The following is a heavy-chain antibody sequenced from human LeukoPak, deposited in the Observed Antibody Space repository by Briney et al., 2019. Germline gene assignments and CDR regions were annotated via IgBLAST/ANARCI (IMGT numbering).Heavy chain of an antibody. CDR1: GFTFSSYA. Sequence: GGSLRLSCAASGFTFSSYAMSWVRQAPGKGPEWVSAISGSGGSTYYADSVKGRFTISRDNSKSTLYLQMNSLRAEDTAVYYCANGSVAGFFDYWGQGTLVTVSS. J-gene: IGHJ4*02. CDR2: ISGSGGST. CDR3: ANGSVAGFFDY. V-gene: IGHV3-23*01. D-gene: IGHD6-19*01.